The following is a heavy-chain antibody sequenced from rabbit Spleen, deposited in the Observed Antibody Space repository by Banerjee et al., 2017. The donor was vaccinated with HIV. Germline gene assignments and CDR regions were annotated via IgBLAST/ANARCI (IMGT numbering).Heavy chain of an antibody. CDR2: IEGGSSAFS. CDR1: GVSFSSNHY. V-gene: IGHV1S40*01. J-gene: IGHJ6*01. Sequence: QSLEESGGDLVKPGASLTLTCTASGVSFSSNHYMCWVRQAPGKGPEWIACIEGGSSAFSYFASWAKGRFTISKTSSTTVTLQMTSLTAADTATYFCARDSGSSFSSYGMDLWGQGPSSPS. D-gene: IGHD8-1*01. CDR3: ARDSGSSFSSYGMDL.